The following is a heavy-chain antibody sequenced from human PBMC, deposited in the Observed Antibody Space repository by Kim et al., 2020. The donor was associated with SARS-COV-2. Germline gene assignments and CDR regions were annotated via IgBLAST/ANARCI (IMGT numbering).Heavy chain of an antibody. CDR2: ISYSGNS. V-gene: IGHV4-31*03. CDR3: ARGQPLDY. CDR1: GGSIRSGGKF. J-gene: IGHJ4*02. Sequence: SETLSLTCNVSGGSIRSGGKFWTWIRQHPAKGLEWIGYISYSGNSHYSPSLRSRVSISLQTSENQFSLELTSVTAADTAVYYCARGQPLDYWGQGILVTV. D-gene: IGHD2-2*01.